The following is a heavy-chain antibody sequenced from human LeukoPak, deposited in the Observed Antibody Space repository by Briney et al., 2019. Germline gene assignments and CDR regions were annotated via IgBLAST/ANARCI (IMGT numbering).Heavy chain of an antibody. CDR1: GYTFSRYY. J-gene: IGHJ1*01. D-gene: IGHD3-22*01. CDR3: ARGYYDSSDYEYSQH. Sequence: GASVKVSCKASGYTFSRYYLHWVRQAPGQGLEWMGWINPNSGGTNSAQKFQDRVTMTRDTSIITAYMELSRLRSDDTAVYFCARGYYDSSDYEYSQHWGQGTLVTVSS. CDR2: INPNSGGT. V-gene: IGHV1-2*02.